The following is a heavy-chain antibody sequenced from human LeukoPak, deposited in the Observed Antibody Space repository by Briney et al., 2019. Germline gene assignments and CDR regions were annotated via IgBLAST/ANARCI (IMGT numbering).Heavy chain of an antibody. CDR3: AREIIYYYYMDV. CDR2: IYYSGST. Sequence: SETPSLTCTVSGGSISSYYWSWIRQPAGKGLEWIGSIYYSGSTYYNPSLKSRVTISVDTSKNQFSLKLSSVTAADTAVYYCAREIIYYYYMDVWGKGTTVTVSS. D-gene: IGHD3-10*01. CDR1: GGSISSYY. V-gene: IGHV4-4*07. J-gene: IGHJ6*03.